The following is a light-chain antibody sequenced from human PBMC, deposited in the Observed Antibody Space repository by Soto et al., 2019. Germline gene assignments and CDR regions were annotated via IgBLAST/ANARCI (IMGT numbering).Light chain of an antibody. CDR2: DAS. Sequence: EIVLTQSPATLCLSPGERATLSCRASQSVSRNLAWYQQKPGQAPRLLIYDASSRATGIPDRFSGSGSGTDFTLTISRLEPEDFAVFYCQHYDSLPITFGQGTRLEIK. V-gene: IGKV3-20*01. CDR1: QSVSRN. J-gene: IGKJ5*01. CDR3: QHYDSLPIT.